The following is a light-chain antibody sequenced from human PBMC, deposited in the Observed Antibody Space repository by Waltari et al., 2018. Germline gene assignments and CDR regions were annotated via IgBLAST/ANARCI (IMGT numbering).Light chain of an antibody. CDR2: QVS. CDR1: QSLVHNDGKTY. V-gene: IGKV2-30*02. J-gene: IGKJ1*01. Sequence: DVVMTQSPLSLPVTPGQPASISCRSSQSLVHNDGKTYLNWLQQKPGQPPRRLIYQVSNRDSGVPDRFSGSGAVTDFTLKISRVEAEDVGIYYCVQASNVPRTFGQGTKVEIK. CDR3: VQASNVPRT.